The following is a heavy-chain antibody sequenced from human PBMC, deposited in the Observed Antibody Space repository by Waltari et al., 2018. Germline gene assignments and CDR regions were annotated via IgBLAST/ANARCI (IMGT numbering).Heavy chain of an antibody. D-gene: IGHD2-21*01. V-gene: IGHV3-23*01. Sequence: VQVLESGGGLVQPGGSLSRSCVASGFTFDSYAMTWVRQAPGKGLVWVSTVTGIGDCTFYSDSVNGRFTTLIDNSNNTFYLHMISLRSVDTAIYFCSSRPQFRCALQYWGQCSLVTVS. CDR2: VTGIGDCT. CDR1: GFTFDSYA. J-gene: IGHJ1*01. CDR3: SSRPQFRCALQY.